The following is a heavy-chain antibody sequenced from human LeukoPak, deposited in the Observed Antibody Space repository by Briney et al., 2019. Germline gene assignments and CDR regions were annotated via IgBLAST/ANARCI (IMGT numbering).Heavy chain of an antibody. J-gene: IGHJ4*02. V-gene: IGHV4-34*01. CDR1: GGSFSGYY. D-gene: IGHD6-19*01. CDR3: ARLFRGWYSTSFDY. CDR2: INHSGST. Sequence: SETLSLTCAVYGGSFSGYYWSWLRQPPGKGLEWIGEINHSGSTNYNPSLKSRVTISVDTSKNQFSLKLSSVTAADTAVYYCARLFRGWYSTSFDYWGQGTLVTVSS.